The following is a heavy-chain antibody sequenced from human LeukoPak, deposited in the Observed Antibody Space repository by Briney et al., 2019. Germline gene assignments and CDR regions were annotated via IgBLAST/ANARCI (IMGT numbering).Heavy chain of an antibody. D-gene: IGHD3-10*01. CDR2: INHSGST. CDR1: GGSFSGYY. CDR3: ARASSYYGSGSYYNAGDY. J-gene: IGHJ4*02. V-gene: IGHV4-34*01. Sequence: SETPSLTCAVYGGSFSGYYWSWIRQPPGKGLEWIGEINHSGSTNYNPSLKSRVTISVDTSKNQFSLKLSSVTAADTAVYYCARASSYYGSGSYYNAGDYWGQGTLVTVSS.